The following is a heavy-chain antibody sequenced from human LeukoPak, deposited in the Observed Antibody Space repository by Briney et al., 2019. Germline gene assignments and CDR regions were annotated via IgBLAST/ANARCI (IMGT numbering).Heavy chain of an antibody. CDR1: GFTFSSYS. D-gene: IGHD6-13*01. V-gene: IGHV3-21*01. Sequence: PGGSLRLSCAAFGFTFSSYSMNWVRQAPGKGLEWVSSISSSSSYIYYADSVKGRFTISRDNAKTSLYLQMNSLRAEDTAVYYCARDSIAAAGSDAFDIWGQGTMVTVSS. J-gene: IGHJ3*02. CDR3: ARDSIAAAGSDAFDI. CDR2: ISSSSSYI.